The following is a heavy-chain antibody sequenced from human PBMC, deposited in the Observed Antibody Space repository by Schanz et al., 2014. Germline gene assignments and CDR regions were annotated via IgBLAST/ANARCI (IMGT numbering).Heavy chain of an antibody. CDR2: IYTSGST. CDR1: GGSISSGNYY. Sequence: QVQLQESGPGLVKPSQTLSLTCTVSGGSISSGNYYWNWIRQPAGKGLEWIGRIYTSGSTNYNPSLKSRANKLKGPAKNQFSLKLSSVTAADPAVYYWARSLSGYKYYFDYWGQGALVTVSS. CDR3: ARSLSGYKYYFDY. V-gene: IGHV4-61*02. J-gene: IGHJ4*02. D-gene: IGHD3-22*01.